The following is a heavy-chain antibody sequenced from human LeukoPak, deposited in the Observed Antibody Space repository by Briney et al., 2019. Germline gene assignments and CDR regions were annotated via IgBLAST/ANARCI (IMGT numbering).Heavy chain of an antibody. J-gene: IGHJ4*02. CDR1: GYLFTSHG. CDR2: INSGNGNT. D-gene: IGHD2-15*01. Sequence: ASVKVSCKTSGYLFTSHGITWVRQAPGQGLEWMGWINSGNGNTRYSQDLQGRVAITRDTSASTAFMDLSSLRSDDTAVYYCAREWLSSGDSHYSHWGQGTLVTVSS. CDR3: AREWLSSGDSHYSH. V-gene: IGHV1-18*01.